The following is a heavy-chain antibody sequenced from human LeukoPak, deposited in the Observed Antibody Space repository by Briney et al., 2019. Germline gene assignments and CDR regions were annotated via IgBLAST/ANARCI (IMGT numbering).Heavy chain of an antibody. CDR3: ATARFCSGGACYAEH. Sequence: GEPPKISCRGSGYSFTTSWIGWVRQVPAKKLKWMGIIYPGDSDTRYSPSFQGQVTISVDKSISTAYLQWSSLKASDTAMYYCATARFCSGGACYAEHCGQGTLVIVSS. D-gene: IGHD2-15*01. CDR2: IYPGDSDT. J-gene: IGHJ4*02. V-gene: IGHV5-51*03. CDR1: GYSFTTSW.